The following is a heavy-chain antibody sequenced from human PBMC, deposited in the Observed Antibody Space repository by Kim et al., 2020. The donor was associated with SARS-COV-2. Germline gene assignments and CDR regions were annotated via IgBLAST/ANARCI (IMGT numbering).Heavy chain of an antibody. CDR2: ISGDGGST. Sequence: GGSLRLSCAASGFTFDDYAMHWVRQAPGKGLEWVSLISGDGGSTYYADSVKGRFTISRDNSKNSLYLQMNSLRTEDTALYYCAKDISYYYDSSGYYYGTVGYYYGMDVWGQGTTVTVSS. V-gene: IGHV3-43*02. CDR1: GFTFDDYA. D-gene: IGHD3-22*01. J-gene: IGHJ6*02. CDR3: AKDISYYYDSSGYYYGTVGYYYGMDV.